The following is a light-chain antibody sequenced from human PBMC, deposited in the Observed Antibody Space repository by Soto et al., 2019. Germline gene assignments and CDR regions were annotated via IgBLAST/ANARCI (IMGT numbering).Light chain of an antibody. V-gene: IGLV1-40*01. CDR3: QSYDSSLSVYV. Sequence: QSVLTQPPSVSGAPGQRVTISCTGSSSNIGAGYDVHWYQQLPRTAPKLLIYGNSNRPSGVPDRFSGSKSGTSASLAITVLQAEDEADYYCQSYDSSLSVYVFGTGTKLTVL. J-gene: IGLJ1*01. CDR1: SSNIGAGYD. CDR2: GNS.